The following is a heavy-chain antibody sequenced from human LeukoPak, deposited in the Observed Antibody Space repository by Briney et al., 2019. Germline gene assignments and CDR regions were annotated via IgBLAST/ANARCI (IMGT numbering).Heavy chain of an antibody. CDR1: GGTFSTYA. Sequence: SVKVSCKAYGGTFSTYAISWVRQAPGQGLEWMGGIIPILGTANYAQKFQGRVTITADESTSTAYMELSSLRSEDTAVYYCATSPTSDSPGYWGQGTLVTVSS. D-gene: IGHD2-21*02. CDR2: IIPILGTA. J-gene: IGHJ4*02. V-gene: IGHV1-69*01. CDR3: ATSPTSDSPGY.